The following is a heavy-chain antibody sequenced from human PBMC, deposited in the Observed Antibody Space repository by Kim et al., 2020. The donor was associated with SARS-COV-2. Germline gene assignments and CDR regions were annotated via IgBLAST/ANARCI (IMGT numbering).Heavy chain of an antibody. V-gene: IGHV1-18*04. CDR1: GYTFTSYG. CDR3: ARDQSIRLGKDMGY. D-gene: IGHD2-15*01. CDR2: ISAYNGNT. J-gene: IGHJ4*02. Sequence: ASVKVSCKASGYTFTSYGISWVRQAPGQGLEWMGWISAYNGNTNYAQKLQGRVTMTTDTSTSTAYMELRSLRSDDTAVYYCARDQSIRLGKDMGYWGQGTLVTVSS.